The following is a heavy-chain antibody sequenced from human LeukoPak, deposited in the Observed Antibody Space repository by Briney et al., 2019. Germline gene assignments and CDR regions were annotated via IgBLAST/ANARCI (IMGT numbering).Heavy chain of an antibody. CDR2: IYYSGST. J-gene: IGHJ5*02. Sequence: PSETLSLTCTVSGCSISSFYWSWIRQPPGKGLEWIGYIYYSGSTNYNPSLKSRVTISVDTSKSRFSLKLSSVTAADTAVYYCARRFPWFDPWGQGTLVTVSS. V-gene: IGHV4-59*08. CDR1: GCSISSFY. CDR3: ARRFPWFDP.